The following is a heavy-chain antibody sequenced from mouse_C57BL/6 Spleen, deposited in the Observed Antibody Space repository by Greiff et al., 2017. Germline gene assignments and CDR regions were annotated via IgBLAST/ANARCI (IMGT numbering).Heavy chain of an antibody. V-gene: IGHV1-19*01. Sequence: EVQLQQSGPVLVKPGASVKMSCKASGYTFTDYYMNWVTQSHGKSLEWIGVINPYNGGTSYNQKFKGKATLTVDTSSSTAYMELNSLTSEDSAVYYCARSNWVDYWGQGTTLTVSS. J-gene: IGHJ2*01. CDR2: INPYNGGT. D-gene: IGHD4-1*01. CDR1: GYTFTDYY. CDR3: ARSNWVDY.